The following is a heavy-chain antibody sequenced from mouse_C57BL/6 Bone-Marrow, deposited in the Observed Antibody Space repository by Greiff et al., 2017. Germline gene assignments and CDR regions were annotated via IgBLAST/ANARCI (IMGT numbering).Heavy chain of an antibody. Sequence: QVQLKESGPGILQPSQTLSLTCSFSGFSLSTFGMGVGWIRQPSGKGLEWLAHIWWDDDKYYNPALKSRLTISKDTSKNPVFLKIANVDTADTATYYCARMPPEVPYYYAMDYWGQGTSVTVSS. V-gene: IGHV8-8*01. CDR3: ARMPPEVPYYYAMDY. CDR1: GFSLSTFGMG. J-gene: IGHJ4*01. CDR2: IWWDDDK.